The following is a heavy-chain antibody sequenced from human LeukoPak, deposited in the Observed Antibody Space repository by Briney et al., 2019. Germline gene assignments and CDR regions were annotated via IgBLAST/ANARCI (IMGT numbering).Heavy chain of an antibody. Sequence: GGSPRLSCAASGFTFDDYAMHWVRQAPGKGLEWVSLISGDGGSTYYADSVKGRFTISRDNSKNSLYLQMNSLRTEDTGLYYCAKDLNVLRYFGNSHYYYYYMDVWGKGTTVTVSS. CDR3: AKDLNVLRYFGNSHYYYYYMDV. D-gene: IGHD3-9*01. CDR2: ISGDGGST. CDR1: GFTFDDYA. J-gene: IGHJ6*03. V-gene: IGHV3-43*02.